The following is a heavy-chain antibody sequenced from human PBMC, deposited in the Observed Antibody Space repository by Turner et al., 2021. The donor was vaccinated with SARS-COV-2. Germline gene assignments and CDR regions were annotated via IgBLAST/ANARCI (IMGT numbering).Heavy chain of an antibody. V-gene: IGHV4-31*03. J-gene: IGHJ6*02. D-gene: IGHD4-17*01. CDR1: GGSISSGGYY. CDR3: ATCAVTTGYYYHYGLEV. CDR2: IYYSGST. Sequence: QVQLQESGPGLVKPSQTLSLTCTVSGGSISSGGYYWSWIRQHPGKGLEWIGYIYYSGSTYYNPSLKSRVTISVDTSKNQFSLKLSSVTAADTAVYYCATCAVTTGYYYHYGLEVWGQGTTVTVSS.